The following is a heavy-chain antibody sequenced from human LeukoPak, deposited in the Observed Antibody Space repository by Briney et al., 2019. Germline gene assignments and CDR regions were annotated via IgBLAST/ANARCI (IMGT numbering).Heavy chain of an antibody. CDR1: VGSISSGGYS. CDR2: IHYSGST. Sequence: SETLSLTCAVSVGSISSGGYSWNWIRQPPGKGLEWIGYIHYSGSTYYHPSLKSRVTISVGTSKNQFSLKLSSVTAADTAVYYCAREVDNSDYYHPGAFDIWGQGTMVTVSS. D-gene: IGHD3-22*01. CDR3: AREVDNSDYYHPGAFDI. V-gene: IGHV4-30-4*07. J-gene: IGHJ3*02.